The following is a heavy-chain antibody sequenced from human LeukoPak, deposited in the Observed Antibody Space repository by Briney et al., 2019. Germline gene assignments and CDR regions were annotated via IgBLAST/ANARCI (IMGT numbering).Heavy chain of an antibody. CDR3: ATLWLWELGLY. J-gene: IGHJ4*02. D-gene: IGHD3-10*01. CDR1: GFTFRSYA. V-gene: IGHV3-23*01. CDR2: ISGSGGST. Sequence: GGSLRLSCPPSGFTFRSYAMSWVRQAPGKGLEWVSAISGSGGSTYYADSVKGRFTITRDNSKNTLSLQMNSLRAEDTGVYYCATLWLWELGLYWGQGTLVSVSS.